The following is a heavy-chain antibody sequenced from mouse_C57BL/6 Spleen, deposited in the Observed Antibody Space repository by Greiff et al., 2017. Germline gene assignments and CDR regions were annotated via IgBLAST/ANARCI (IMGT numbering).Heavy chain of an antibody. V-gene: IGHV1-55*01. Sequence: VQLQQPGAELVKPGASVKMSCKASGYTFTSYWITWVKQRPGQGLEWIGDIYPGSGSTNYNEKFKSKATLAVDTSSSTAYMQLSSLTSEDSAVSYCARRKLGLRVPDYWGQGTTLTVSS. J-gene: IGHJ2*01. CDR2: IYPGSGST. D-gene: IGHD1-1*01. CDR1: GYTFTSYW. CDR3: ARRKLGLRVPDY.